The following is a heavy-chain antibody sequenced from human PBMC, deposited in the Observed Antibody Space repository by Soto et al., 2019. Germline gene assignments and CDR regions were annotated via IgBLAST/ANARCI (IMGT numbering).Heavy chain of an antibody. CDR3: ARGWTFYDFWSGSNWFDP. CDR2: IYYSGST. V-gene: IGHV4-39*07. J-gene: IGHJ5*02. Sequence: SETLSLTCTVSGGSISSSSYYWGWIRQPPGKGLEWIGSIYYSGSTYYNPSLKSRVTISVDRSKNQFSLKLSSVTAADTAVYYCARGWTFYDFWSGSNWFDPWGQGTLVTVSS. D-gene: IGHD3-3*01. CDR1: GGSISSSSYY.